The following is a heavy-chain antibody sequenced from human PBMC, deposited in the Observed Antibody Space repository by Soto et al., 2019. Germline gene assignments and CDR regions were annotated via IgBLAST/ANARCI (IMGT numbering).Heavy chain of an antibody. V-gene: IGHV5-51*01. Sequence: GESLKISCQCSGYTFSNFWIGWVRQLPGQGLEWMGIIYPGDHETRYSPSFLGKVTISAETSINTAYLQWNSLEASDSAFYFCARSPRSSPYFDFWGQGALVTVSS. CDR3: ARSPRSSPYFDF. CDR2: IYPGDHET. CDR1: GYTFSNFW. D-gene: IGHD6-13*01. J-gene: IGHJ4*02.